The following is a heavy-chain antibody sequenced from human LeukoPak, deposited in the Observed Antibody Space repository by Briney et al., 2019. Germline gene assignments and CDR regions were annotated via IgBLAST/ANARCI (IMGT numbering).Heavy chain of an antibody. J-gene: IGHJ4*02. Sequence: SETLSFTCTVSGGSISSSSYYWGWIRQPPGKGLEWIGSIYYSGSTYYNPSLKSRVTISVDTSKNQFSLKLSSVTAADTAVYYCARDKYGYSSFDYWGQGTLVTVSS. CDR2: IYYSGST. CDR1: GGSISSSSYY. V-gene: IGHV4-39*07. CDR3: ARDKYGYSSFDY. D-gene: IGHD5-18*01.